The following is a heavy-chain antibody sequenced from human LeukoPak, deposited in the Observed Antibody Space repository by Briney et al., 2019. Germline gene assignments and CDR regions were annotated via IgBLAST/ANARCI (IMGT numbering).Heavy chain of an antibody. CDR1: GFTFSSNS. D-gene: IGHD5-24*01. J-gene: IGHJ4*02. CDR3: ARDPTRRYDY. CDR2: ISGSGTYI. Sequence: GGSLRLSCAASGFTFSSNSMNWDRQAPGMGLEWVSSISGSGTYIYYADTVKGRFTISRDNAKNSVYLQMNSLRAEDTAVYYCARDPTRRYDYWGQGTLITVFS. V-gene: IGHV3-21*01.